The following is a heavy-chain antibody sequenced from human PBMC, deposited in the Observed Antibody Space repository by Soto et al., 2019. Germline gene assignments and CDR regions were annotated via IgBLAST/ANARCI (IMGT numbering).Heavy chain of an antibody. V-gene: IGHV1-69*01. CDR2: IIPIFGTA. CDR1: GGTFSSYA. CDR3: ARDWGSITTEAYYYYVMDV. J-gene: IGHJ6*02. Sequence: QVQLVQSGAEVKKPGSSVKVSCKASGGTFSSYAISWVRQAPGQGLEWMGGIIPIFGTANYAQKFQGRVTITADESTSTAYMELSSLRSEDTAVYYCARDWGSITTEAYYYYVMDVWGQGTTVTVSS. D-gene: IGHD3-3*01.